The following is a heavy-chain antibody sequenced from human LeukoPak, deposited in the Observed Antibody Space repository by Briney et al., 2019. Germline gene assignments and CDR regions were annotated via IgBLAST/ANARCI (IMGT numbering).Heavy chain of an antibody. CDR2: IYHSGST. Sequence: GLEWIGYIYHSGSTYYNPSLKSRVTISVDRSKNQFSLKLSSVTAADTAVYYCARGDANWFDPWGQGTLVTVSS. CDR3: ARGDANWFDP. V-gene: IGHV4-30-2*01. D-gene: IGHD2-8*01. J-gene: IGHJ5*02.